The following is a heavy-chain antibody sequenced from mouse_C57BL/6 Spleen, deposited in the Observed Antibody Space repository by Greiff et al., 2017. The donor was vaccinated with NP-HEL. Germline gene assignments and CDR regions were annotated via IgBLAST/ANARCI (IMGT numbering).Heavy chain of an antibody. Sequence: QQSCKASGYTFTSYWMHWVKQRPGRGLEWIGRIDPNSGGTKYNEKFKSKATLTVDKPSSTAYMQLSSLTSEDSAVYYCARGGPYYGPYYYAMDYWGQGTSVTVSS. CDR1: GYTFTSYW. J-gene: IGHJ4*01. CDR3: ARGGPYYGPYYYAMDY. V-gene: IGHV1-72*01. D-gene: IGHD1-1*02. CDR2: IDPNSGGT.